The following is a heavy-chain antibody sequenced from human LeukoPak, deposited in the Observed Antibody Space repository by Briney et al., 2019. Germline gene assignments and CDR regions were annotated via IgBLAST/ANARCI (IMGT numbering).Heavy chain of an antibody. CDR1: GYTFTGYY. D-gene: IGHD5-24*01. CDR3: ALYPDGYNWEFGFDP. Sequence: GASVKVSCKASGYTFTGYYMHWVRQAPGQGLEWMGWINPNSGGTNYAQKFQGRVTMTRDTSISTAYMELSRLRSDDTAVYYCALYPDGYNWEFGFDPWGQGTLVTVSS. J-gene: IGHJ5*02. V-gene: IGHV1-2*02. CDR2: INPNSGGT.